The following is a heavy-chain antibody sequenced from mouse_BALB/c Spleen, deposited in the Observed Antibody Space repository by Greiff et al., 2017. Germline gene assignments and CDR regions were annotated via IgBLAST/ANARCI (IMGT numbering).Heavy chain of an antibody. CDR2: IYPGNVNT. CDR1: GYTFTSYY. CDR3: AREATMITGGFAY. D-gene: IGHD2-4*01. Sequence: QVQLQQSGPELVKPGASVRISCKASGYTFTSYYIHWVKQRPGQGLEWIGWIYPGNVNTKYNEKFKGKATLTADKSSSTAYMQLSSLTSEDSAVYFCAREATMITGGFAYWGQGTLVTVSA. V-gene: IGHV1S56*01. J-gene: IGHJ3*01.